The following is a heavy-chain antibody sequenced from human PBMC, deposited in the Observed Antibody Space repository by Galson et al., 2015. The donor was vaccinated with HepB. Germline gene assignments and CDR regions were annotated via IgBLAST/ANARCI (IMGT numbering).Heavy chain of an antibody. V-gene: IGHV3-30-3*01. D-gene: IGHD3-10*01. CDR3: AREGSRNYGSGSYYREYYYYGMDV. J-gene: IGHJ6*02. Sequence: SLRLSCAASGFTFSSYAMHWVRQAPGKGLEWVAVISYDGSNKYYADSVKGRFTISRDNSKNTLYLQMNSLRAEDTAVYYCAREGSRNYGSGSYYREYYYYGMDVWGQGTTVTVSS. CDR1: GFTFSSYA. CDR2: ISYDGSNK.